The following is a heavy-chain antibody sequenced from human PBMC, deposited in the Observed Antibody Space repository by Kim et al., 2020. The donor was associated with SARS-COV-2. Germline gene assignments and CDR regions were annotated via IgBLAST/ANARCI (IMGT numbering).Heavy chain of an antibody. CDR3: VRDGAAASDFDY. D-gene: IGHD5-18*01. J-gene: IGHJ4*02. V-gene: IGHV3-48*03. Sequence: YYADAVKGRLTITRDNSENSLYLQMNSLREEDTALYYCVRDGAAASDFDYWGQGTLVTVSS.